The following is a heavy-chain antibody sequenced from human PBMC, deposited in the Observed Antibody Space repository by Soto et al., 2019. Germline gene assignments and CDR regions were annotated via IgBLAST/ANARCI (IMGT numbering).Heavy chain of an antibody. D-gene: IGHD6-19*01. CDR1: GFSFSECS. V-gene: IGHV3-23*01. Sequence: GGSLSLSCAASGFSFSECSMTWVRQAPGKGLQWVSAISGDTATTHYSDSVKGRFTISRDNSRDTLYLQMNSLRVEDTAIYYCAKPLQQWLLQGSGVDVWGQGTTVTVSS. CDR2: ISGDTATT. CDR3: AKPLQQWLLQGSGVDV. J-gene: IGHJ6*02.